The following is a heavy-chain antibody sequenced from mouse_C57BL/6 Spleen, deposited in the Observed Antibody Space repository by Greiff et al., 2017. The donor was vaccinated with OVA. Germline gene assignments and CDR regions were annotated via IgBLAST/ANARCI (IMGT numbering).Heavy chain of an antibody. CDR1: GFNIKNTY. CDR2: IAPANGNT. D-gene: IGHD2-1*01. Sequence: EVQLQQSVAELVRPGASVKLSCTASGFNIKNTYMHWVKQMPEQGLAWIGRIAPANGNTTYAPKFQGKATITADTSSNTAYLQLSSLTSEDTAIYYCASTGNTLAMDYWGQGTSVTVSS. CDR3: ASTGNTLAMDY. V-gene: IGHV14-3*01. J-gene: IGHJ4*01.